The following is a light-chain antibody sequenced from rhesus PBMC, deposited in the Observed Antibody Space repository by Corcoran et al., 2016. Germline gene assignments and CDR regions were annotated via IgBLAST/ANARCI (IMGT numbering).Light chain of an antibody. CDR2: RES. J-gene: IGKJ2*01. CDR1: QGISKW. V-gene: IGKV1-69*01. Sequence: DIQMTQSPSSLSASVGDRVTITCRASQGISKWLAWYQKKPGKAPKLLIYRESNLETGVPSRFSGSGTGTAFTLTISSLQPEDIATYYCQQHDNSPYSFGQGTKVEIK. CDR3: QQHDNSPYS.